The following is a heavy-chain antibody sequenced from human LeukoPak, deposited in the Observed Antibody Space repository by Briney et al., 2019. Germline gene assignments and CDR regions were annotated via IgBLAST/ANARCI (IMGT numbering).Heavy chain of an antibody. CDR1: GGSFSGYY. D-gene: IGHD6-19*01. V-gene: IGHV4-34*01. J-gene: IGHJ4*02. CDR3: ARRVKQWQSFDY. CDR2: INHSGST. Sequence: SETLSLTCAVYGGSFSGYYWSWIRQPPGKGLEWIGEINHSGSTNYNPSLTSQVPISVDTSKNQFSLKLSSVTAADTAVYYCARRVKQWQSFDYWGQGTLVTVSS.